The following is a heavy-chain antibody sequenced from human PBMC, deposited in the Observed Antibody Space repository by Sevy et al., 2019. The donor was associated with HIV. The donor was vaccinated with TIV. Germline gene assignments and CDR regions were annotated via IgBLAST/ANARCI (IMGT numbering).Heavy chain of an antibody. CDR3: ARDVRFMEENSWFDP. CDR2: IYYSGST. V-gene: IGHV4-59*13. D-gene: IGHD3-3*01. CDR1: GGSISSYY. Sequence: SETLSLTCSVSGGSISSYYWTWIRQPPGKGPEWIANIYYSGSTNYNPSLKSRVTISADTSKNQFSLKLSSVTSADTAVYYCARDVRFMEENSWFDPWGQGTLVTVSS. J-gene: IGHJ5*02.